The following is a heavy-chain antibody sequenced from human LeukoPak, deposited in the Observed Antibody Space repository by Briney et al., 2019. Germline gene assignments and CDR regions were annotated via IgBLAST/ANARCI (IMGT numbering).Heavy chain of an antibody. CDR2: INHSGST. V-gene: IGHV4-34*01. Sequence: SETLSLTCAVYGGSFSGYYWSWIRLPPGKGLEWIGEINHSGSTNYNPSLKSRVTISVDTSKNQFSLKLSSVTAADTAVYYCARGTGDDYVWGSYRRPLDYWGQGTLVTVSS. D-gene: IGHD3-16*02. CDR1: GGSFSGYY. J-gene: IGHJ4*02. CDR3: ARGTGDDYVWGSYRRPLDY.